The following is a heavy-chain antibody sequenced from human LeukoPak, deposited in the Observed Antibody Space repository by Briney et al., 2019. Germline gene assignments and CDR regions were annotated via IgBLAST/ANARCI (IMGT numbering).Heavy chain of an antibody. CDR2: INHSGST. CDR1: GGSFSGYY. Sequence: NASETLSLTCAVYGGSFSGYYWSWIRQPPGKGLEWIGEINHSGSTYYNPSLKSRVTISVDTSKNQFSLELSSVTAADTAVYYCARSPGGSGTRAFDIWGQGTMVTVSS. V-gene: IGHV4-34*01. D-gene: IGHD3-10*01. CDR3: ARSPGGSGTRAFDI. J-gene: IGHJ3*02.